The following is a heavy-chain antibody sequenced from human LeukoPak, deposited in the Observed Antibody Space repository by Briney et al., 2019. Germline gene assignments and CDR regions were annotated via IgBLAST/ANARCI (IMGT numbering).Heavy chain of an antibody. CDR1: GYTFANFD. CDR2: ISGHNGNT. V-gene: IGHV1-18*01. J-gene: IGHJ4*02. Sequence: EASVKVSRKASGYTFANFDIAWVRQAPGQGLEWMGWISGHNGNTVSAQKFQGRVILTKDTSTSTAYMELRSLRSDDTAVYFCARTPLHPNDPLMIVLVNKPYYFDYWGQGTLVSVSS. CDR3: ARTPLHPNDPLMIVLVNKPYYFDY. D-gene: IGHD3-22*01.